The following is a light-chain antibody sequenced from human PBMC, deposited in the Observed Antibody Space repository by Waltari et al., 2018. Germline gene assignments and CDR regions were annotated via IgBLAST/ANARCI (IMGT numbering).Light chain of an antibody. CDR2: AAS. CDR3: QQSYNTPLT. J-gene: IGKJ4*01. CDR1: QIITNF. V-gene: IGKV1-39*01. Sequence: DIQMTQSPSSLSASVGDRVTITRRASQIITNFLNWYQQRRGKAPKLLIYAASILQSGVPSKFSGSGSGTDFTLTISSLQPEDFATYYCQQSYNTPLTFGGGTKVEIK.